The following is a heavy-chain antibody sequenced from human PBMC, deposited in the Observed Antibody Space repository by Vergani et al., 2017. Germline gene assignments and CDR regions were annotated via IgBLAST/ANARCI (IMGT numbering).Heavy chain of an antibody. J-gene: IGHJ3*02. Sequence: QVQLVQSGAEVKKPGSSVKVSCKASGGTFSSYAISWVRQAPGQGLEWMGGIIPIFGTANYAQKFQGRVTITADESTSTAYMELSSLRSEDTAVYYCAKLELLRARHIVVVPAATEDAFDIWGQGTMVTVSS. V-gene: IGHV1-69*01. CDR2: IIPIFGTA. CDR1: GGTFSSYA. D-gene: IGHD2-2*01. CDR3: AKLELLRARHIVVVPAATEDAFDI.